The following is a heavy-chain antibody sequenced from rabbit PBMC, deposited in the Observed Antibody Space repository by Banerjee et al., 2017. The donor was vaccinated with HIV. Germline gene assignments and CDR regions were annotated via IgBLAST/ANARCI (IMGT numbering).Heavy chain of an antibody. D-gene: IGHD4-2*01. Sequence: GGLVTLGGSLKLSCKASGIDFSNYGISWVRQAPGKGLEWIGYIDTADGNIYYASWVNGRFTISSHNAQNTLYLQLNSLTAADTATYFCAKDPYVGSGNYFNLWGPGTLVTVS. CDR1: GIDFSNYG. J-gene: IGHJ4*01. CDR3: AKDPYVGSGNYFNL. V-gene: IGHV1S7*01. CDR2: IDTADGNI.